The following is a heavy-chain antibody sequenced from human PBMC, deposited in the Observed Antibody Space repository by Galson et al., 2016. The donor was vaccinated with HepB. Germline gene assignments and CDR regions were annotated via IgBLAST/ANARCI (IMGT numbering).Heavy chain of an antibody. CDR3: ARDSLTLTSEFYGMDV. V-gene: IGHV3-33*01. D-gene: IGHD2-2*01. CDR1: GFTFSSYG. J-gene: IGHJ6*04. CDR2: IWYDGGSK. Sequence: SLRLSCAVSGFTFSSYGMHWVRQAPGKGLEWVAVIWYDGGSKDYAHSVKGRFTISRDNSKNALFLQMNSLRAEDTAVYYCARDSLTLTSEFYGMDVWGKGTTVTVSS.